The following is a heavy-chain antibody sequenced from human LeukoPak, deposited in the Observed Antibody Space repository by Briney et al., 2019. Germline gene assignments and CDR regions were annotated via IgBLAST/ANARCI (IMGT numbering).Heavy chain of an antibody. D-gene: IGHD6-6*01. V-gene: IGHV3-7*01. CDR2: IKQDGSDQ. CDR3: ARDKTYTSSADC. Sequence: GGSLRLSCAASGFTFSTYWMTWVRQAPGKGLEWVANIKQDGSDQYYVDSVKGRFTISRDNAKNSLYLQMNSLRAEDTAVYFCARDKTYTSSADCWGQGTLVTVSP. CDR1: GFTFSTYW. J-gene: IGHJ4*02.